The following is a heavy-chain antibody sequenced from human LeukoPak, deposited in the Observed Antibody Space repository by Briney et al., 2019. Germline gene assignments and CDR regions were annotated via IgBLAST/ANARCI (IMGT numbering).Heavy chain of an antibody. CDR2: IYPGDSDT. Sequence: GESLKISCQGSGYSFISYWIAWVRQMPGKVLEWMGIIYPGDSDTTYSPSFQGQVTISADKSINTAYLLWRSLKASDTAMYYCARSFAHVERYYFDYWGQGTLVSVSS. J-gene: IGHJ4*02. CDR3: ARSFAHVERYYFDY. CDR1: GYSFISYW. D-gene: IGHD1-1*01. V-gene: IGHV5-51*01.